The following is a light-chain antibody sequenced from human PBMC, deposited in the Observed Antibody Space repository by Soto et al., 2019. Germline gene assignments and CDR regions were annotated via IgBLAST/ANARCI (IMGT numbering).Light chain of an antibody. J-gene: IGKJ4*01. V-gene: IGKV3-11*01. CDR3: QQRSNCPLT. CDR2: DAS. CDR1: QSVRRY. Sequence: EIVLTQSPATLSLSPGERATLSCRSSQSVRRYLAWYQQKPGQAPRLLIYDASNRATGVPARFSGGGSGTDFTLTISSLEHEDFAVYYCQQRSNCPLTFGGGTKVEIK.